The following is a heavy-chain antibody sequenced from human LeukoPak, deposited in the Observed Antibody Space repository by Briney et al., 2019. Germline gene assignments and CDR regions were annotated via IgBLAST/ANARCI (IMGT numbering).Heavy chain of an antibody. CDR3: ARDGTHNSGGYNYFDP. V-gene: IGHV3-30*03. CDR2: ITYDSTHK. D-gene: IGHD1-20*01. J-gene: IGHJ5*02. Sequence: PGKSLRLSCTASGFAFNRYGMHWVRQAPGKGLEWVAVITYDSTHKYYVDSMEGRLTISRDNSKSTLYLQMDSLRPEDTAIYYCARDGTHNSGGYNYFDPWGQGTLVTVSS. CDR1: GFAFNRYG.